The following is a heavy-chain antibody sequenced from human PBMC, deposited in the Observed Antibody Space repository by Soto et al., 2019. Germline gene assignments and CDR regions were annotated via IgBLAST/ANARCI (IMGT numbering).Heavy chain of an antibody. CDR1: GGSFSGYY. Sequence: SETLSLTCAVYGGSFSGYYWSWIRQPPGKGLEWIGEINHSGSTNYNPSLKSRVTISVDTSKNQFSLKLSSVTAADTAVYYCARGKLCDYVWGSYRYHFDYWGQGTVVTVSS. D-gene: IGHD3-16*02. V-gene: IGHV4-34*01. CDR2: INHSGST. CDR3: ARGKLCDYVWGSYRYHFDY. J-gene: IGHJ4*02.